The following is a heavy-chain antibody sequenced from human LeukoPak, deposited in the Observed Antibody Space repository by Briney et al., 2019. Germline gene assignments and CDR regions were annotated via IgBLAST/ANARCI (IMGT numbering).Heavy chain of an antibody. D-gene: IGHD4-23*01. V-gene: IGHV3-48*03. CDR1: GFTFSSYE. CDR3: ARDYGGSSPFDY. Sequence: GGSLRLSCAASGFTFSSYEMHWVRQAPGKGLEWVPYISSSGSTIYYADSVKGRFTISRDNAKNSLYLQMNSLRAEDTAVYYCARDYGGSSPFDYWGQGTLVTVSS. J-gene: IGHJ4*02. CDR2: ISSSGSTI.